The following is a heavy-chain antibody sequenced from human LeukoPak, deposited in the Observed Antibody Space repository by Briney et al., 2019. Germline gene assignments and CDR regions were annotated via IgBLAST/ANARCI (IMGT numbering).Heavy chain of an antibody. V-gene: IGHV3-74*01. CDR3: VRGQLWSYYHDY. CDR1: GFTFSSYW. D-gene: IGHD5-18*01. J-gene: IGHJ4*02. Sequence: GGSLRLSCAASGFTFSSYWLHWVRQAPGRGLVWVSRIKGDERSTNYADSVKGRFTISRDNAKNTVYLEMNSLRAEDTAVYYCVRGQLWSYYHDYWGQGTLVTVSS. CDR2: IKGDERST.